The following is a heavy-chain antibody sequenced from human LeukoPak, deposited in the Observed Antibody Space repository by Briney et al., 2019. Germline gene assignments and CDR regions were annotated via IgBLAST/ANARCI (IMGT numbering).Heavy chain of an antibody. CDR3: ARTQSIAAAGSEWWFDP. J-gene: IGHJ5*02. Sequence: ASVKVSCKASGYTFTSYGISWVRQAPGQGLEWMGWISAYNGNTNYAQKLQGRVTMTTDTSTSTAYMELRSLRSDDTAVYYCARTQSIAAAGSEWWFDPWGQGTLVTVSS. CDR2: ISAYNGNT. V-gene: IGHV1-18*01. D-gene: IGHD6-13*01. CDR1: GYTFTSYG.